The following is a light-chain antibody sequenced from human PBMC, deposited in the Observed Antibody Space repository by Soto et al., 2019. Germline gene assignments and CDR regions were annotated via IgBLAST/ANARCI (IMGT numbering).Light chain of an antibody. Sequence: QSALTQPPSASGSPGQSVTISCTGTSSDVGGYNYVSWYQQHPGNAPKLMIYEVSKRPSGVPDRFSGSKSGNTASLTVSGLQAEDEADYYCTSYAGSNKYVLFGGGTKLTVL. CDR2: EVS. CDR3: TSYAGSNKYVL. V-gene: IGLV2-8*01. CDR1: SSDVGGYNY. J-gene: IGLJ2*01.